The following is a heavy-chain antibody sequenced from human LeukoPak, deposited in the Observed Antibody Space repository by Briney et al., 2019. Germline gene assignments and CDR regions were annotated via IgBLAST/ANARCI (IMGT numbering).Heavy chain of an antibody. Sequence: KTGGSLRLSCTASGFTFGDYAMSWFRQAPGKGLEWVGFIRSKAYGGTTEYAASMKGRFTISRDDSKSIAYLQMNSLKTEDTAVYYCTRAPPYSYGYYYYYMDVWGKGTTVTVSS. V-gene: IGHV3-49*05. CDR1: GFTFGDYA. CDR3: TRAPPYSYGYYYYYMDV. CDR2: IRSKAYGGTT. J-gene: IGHJ6*03. D-gene: IGHD5-18*01.